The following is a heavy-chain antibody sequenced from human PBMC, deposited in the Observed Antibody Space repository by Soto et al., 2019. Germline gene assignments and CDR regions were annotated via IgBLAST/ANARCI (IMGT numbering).Heavy chain of an antibody. J-gene: IGHJ4*02. V-gene: IGHV1-18*01. D-gene: IGHD4-17*01. Sequence: QVQLVQSGAEVKKPGASVKVSCKASGYTFTNSGFSWVRQAPGQGVEWVGWIRVNNGDTHYAQKLQGRVTMTTDTSTSTAFMELRSLRSDDTAVYYCARALGYSDCDVHYWGQGTLITVSS. CDR2: IRVNNGDT. CDR3: ARALGYSDCDVHY. CDR1: GYTFTNSG.